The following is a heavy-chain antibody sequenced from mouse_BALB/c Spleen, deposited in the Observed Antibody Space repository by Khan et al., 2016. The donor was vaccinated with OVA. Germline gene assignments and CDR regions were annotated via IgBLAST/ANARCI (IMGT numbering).Heavy chain of an antibody. D-gene: IGHD1-3*01. J-gene: IGHJ3*01. V-gene: IGHV1S81*02. Sequence: QVQLQQSGAELVKPGASVKISCKASGYTFTSFYMYWVKQRPGQGLEWIGGINPSNGDTHFYEKFKSKATLTVDKSSTTAYMQFSSLTSEDSAVYYCARSGYRKPCAYWGQGTLVTVSA. CDR2: INPSNGDT. CDR3: ARSGYRKPCAY. CDR1: GYTFTSFY.